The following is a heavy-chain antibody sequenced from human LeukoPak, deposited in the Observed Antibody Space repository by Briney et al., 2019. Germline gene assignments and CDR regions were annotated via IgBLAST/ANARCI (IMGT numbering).Heavy chain of an antibody. D-gene: IGHD5-18*01. V-gene: IGHV4-34*01. CDR2: INHSGST. J-gene: IGHJ4*02. Sequence: SETLSLTCAVYGGSFSGYYWSWIRQPPGKGLEWIGEINHSGSTNYNPSLKSRVTISVDTSKNQFSLKLSSVTAADTAVYYCARLGWTAVGNYWGQGTLVTVSS. CDR3: ARLGWTAVGNY. CDR1: GGSFSGYY.